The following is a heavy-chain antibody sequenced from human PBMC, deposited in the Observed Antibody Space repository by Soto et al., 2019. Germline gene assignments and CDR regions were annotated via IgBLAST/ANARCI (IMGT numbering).Heavy chain of an antibody. J-gene: IGHJ4*02. CDR2: INPASGST. D-gene: IGHD6-13*01. CDR3: ARVLAAGDH. V-gene: IGHV1-46*01. CDR1: GYTFTHYY. Sequence: QVQLVQSGAEVKKPGASVKLSCRTSGYTFTHYYIHWVRQAPGQGLEWLAIINPASGSTNYAQDFQGRLTLTMDTSTTTVYMELSGLRAEDTAIFYCARVLAAGDHWGQGTLVTVSS.